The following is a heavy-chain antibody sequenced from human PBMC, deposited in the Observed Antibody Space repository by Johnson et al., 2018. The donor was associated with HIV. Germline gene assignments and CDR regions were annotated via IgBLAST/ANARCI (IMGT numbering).Heavy chain of an antibody. CDR1: GFTFSSYG. Sequence: QVQLVESGGGVVQPGGSLRLSCAASGFTFSSYGMHWVRQAPGKGLEWVAFIRYDGSNKYYGDSVKGRLPISRDNSKNTLYLQMNSLRAEDTAMYYCAKDRVDTAMVVNAFDIWGQGTMVTVSS. J-gene: IGHJ3*02. CDR3: AKDRVDTAMVVNAFDI. V-gene: IGHV3-30*02. D-gene: IGHD5-18*01. CDR2: IRYDGSNK.